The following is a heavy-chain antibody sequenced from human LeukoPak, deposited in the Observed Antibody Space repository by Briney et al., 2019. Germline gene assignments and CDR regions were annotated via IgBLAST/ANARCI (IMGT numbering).Heavy chain of an antibody. V-gene: IGHV3-23*01. J-gene: IGHJ4*02. CDR1: GFTFSNYA. Sequence: GGSLRLSCAGSGFTFSNYAMTWVRQAPGKGLEWVSSVSGSGRNTFYPDSVKGRFTISRDNSKNTLYLQMNSLRAEDTAVYYCAKDSNDYGDYEGDYFDYWGQGTLVTVSS. D-gene: IGHD4-17*01. CDR3: AKDSNDYGDYEGDYFDY. CDR2: VSGSGRNT.